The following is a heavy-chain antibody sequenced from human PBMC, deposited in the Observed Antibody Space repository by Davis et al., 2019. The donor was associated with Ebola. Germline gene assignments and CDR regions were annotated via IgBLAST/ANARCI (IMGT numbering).Heavy chain of an antibody. D-gene: IGHD3-3*01. CDR3: ARVGEDSGVPDRAAFDV. V-gene: IGHV1-69*06. J-gene: IGHJ3*01. CDR2: IIPVFRTA. Sequence: AASVKVSCKASGYTFNSHGISWVRQAPGQGLEWMGGIIPVFRTADYAQKWQDRVKITADTSTNTAYLELSSLRSEDTAVYFCARVGEDSGVPDRAAFDVWGQGTMVTVSS. CDR1: GYTFNSHG.